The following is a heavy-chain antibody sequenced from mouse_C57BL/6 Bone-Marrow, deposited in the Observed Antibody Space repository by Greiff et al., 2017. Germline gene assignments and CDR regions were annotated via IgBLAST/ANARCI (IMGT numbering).Heavy chain of an antibody. CDR3: ARHDYDGGGFDY. D-gene: IGHD2-4*01. Sequence: VQLQQPGAELVMPGASVKLSCKASGYTFTSYWMHWVKQRPGQGLEWIGEIDPSDSYTNYNQKFKGKSTLTVDKSSITAYMQLSSLTSEDSSIYYCARHDYDGGGFDYWGQGTTLTVSS. CDR1: GYTFTSYW. J-gene: IGHJ2*01. CDR2: IDPSDSYT. V-gene: IGHV1-69*01.